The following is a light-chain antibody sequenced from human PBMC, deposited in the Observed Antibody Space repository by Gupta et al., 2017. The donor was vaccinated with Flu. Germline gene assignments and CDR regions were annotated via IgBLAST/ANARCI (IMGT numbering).Light chain of an antibody. Sequence: QSVLTQPPSVSGAPGQRLTISCTGSSSDIGAGYDLHWYQQLPGTAPKLLIYGNNNRPSGVPDRFSGSKSGTSAYLAITGLQAEDEADYYCQSYDSSLSGSVFGGGTKLTVL. CDR2: GNN. CDR1: SSDIGAGYD. J-gene: IGLJ3*02. V-gene: IGLV1-40*01. CDR3: QSYDSSLSGSV.